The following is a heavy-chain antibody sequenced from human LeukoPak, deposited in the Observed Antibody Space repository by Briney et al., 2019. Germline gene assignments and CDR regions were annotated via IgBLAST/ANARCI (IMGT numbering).Heavy chain of an antibody. V-gene: IGHV3-23*01. CDR1: GFTFSTFV. D-gene: IGHD3-9*01. J-gene: IGHJ3*02. Sequence: GGSLRLSCAPSGFTFSTFVMSWVRQAPGKGQEWVSVISGSGGSRYYADSVKGRFTIAIDKARNSMYLQMNSLRDEDTAIYLCSRAQTMFWEFVGFDIWGRGTKVTVSS. CDR3: SRAQTMFWEFVGFDI. CDR2: ISGSGGSR.